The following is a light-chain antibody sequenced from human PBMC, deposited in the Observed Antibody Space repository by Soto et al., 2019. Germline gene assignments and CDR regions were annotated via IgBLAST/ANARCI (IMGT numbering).Light chain of an antibody. CDR2: GAS. CDR1: QTFIHNY. J-gene: IGKJ5*01. CDR3: QQHGTSPIT. Sequence: EIVLTQSPDTLSLSPGETATLSCRASQTFIHNYLAWHHHKPGQTPRLLVYGASSRATGIPDRFSGSGSGTDFTLTISRLEPEDFAVYYCQQHGTSPITFGQGTRLEIK. V-gene: IGKV3-20*01.